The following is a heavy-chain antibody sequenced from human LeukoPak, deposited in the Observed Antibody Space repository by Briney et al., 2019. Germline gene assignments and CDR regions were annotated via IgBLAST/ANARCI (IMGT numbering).Heavy chain of an antibody. D-gene: IGHD6-13*01. J-gene: IGHJ4*02. Sequence: GGSLRLSCAASGFTFSGSAVHWVRQASGKGLEWVGRIRNKANSYATAYAASVNGRFTISRDDSKNTAYLHMNSLKIEDTAVYYYSRLIEAAGTSFDYWGQGTLVTVSS. CDR3: SRLIEAAGTSFDY. CDR1: GFTFSGSA. CDR2: IRNKANSYAT. V-gene: IGHV3-73*01.